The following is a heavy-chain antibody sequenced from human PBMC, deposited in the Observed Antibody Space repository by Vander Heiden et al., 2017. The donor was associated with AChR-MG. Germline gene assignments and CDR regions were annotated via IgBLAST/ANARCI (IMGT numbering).Heavy chain of an antibody. D-gene: IGHD6-19*01. J-gene: IGHJ5*02. CDR1: GGSFSAYY. CDR2: INHSGNT. CDR3: ARDDNCDATGWYDGNWFAP. Sequence: QVQLKQWGAGLLKPSETLSLTCAVHGGSFSAYYWSWLRQPPGTGLEWIGHINHSGNTNYNPSLKSRVTISVDTSQNQFSLELTSVTAADTAVYYCARDDNCDATGWYDGNWFAPWGQGTPVTVSS. V-gene: IGHV4-34*01.